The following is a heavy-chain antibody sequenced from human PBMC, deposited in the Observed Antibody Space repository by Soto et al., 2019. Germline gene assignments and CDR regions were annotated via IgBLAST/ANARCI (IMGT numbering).Heavy chain of an antibody. CDR1: GGSISSGDYY. CDR3: ATDRRAGYRSSWYGGDYYYGMDV. V-gene: IGHV4-30-4*01. Sequence: PSETLSLTCTVSGGSISSGDYYWSWIRQPPGKGLEWIGYIYYSGSTYYNPSLKSRVTISVDTSKNQFSLKLSSVTAADTAVYYCATDRRAGYRSSWYGGDYYYGMDVWGQGTTVTVSS. J-gene: IGHJ6*02. D-gene: IGHD6-13*01. CDR2: IYYSGST.